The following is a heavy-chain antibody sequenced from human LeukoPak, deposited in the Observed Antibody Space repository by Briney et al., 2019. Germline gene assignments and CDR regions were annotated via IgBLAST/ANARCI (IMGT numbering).Heavy chain of an antibody. CDR3: ARSHSIWTTFDY. Sequence: SETLSLTCAVYGGSFSCYYWSCIRQPPGKGLEWIGYIYYSGSTNYNPSLKSRVTISVDTSKNQFSLKLSSVTAADTAVYYCARSHSIWTTFDYWGQGTLVTVSS. V-gene: IGHV4-59*01. CDR1: GGSFSCYY. CDR2: IYYSGST. D-gene: IGHD3/OR15-3a*01. J-gene: IGHJ4*02.